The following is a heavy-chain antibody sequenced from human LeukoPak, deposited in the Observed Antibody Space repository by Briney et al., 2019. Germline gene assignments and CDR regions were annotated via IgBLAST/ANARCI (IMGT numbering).Heavy chain of an antibody. CDR1: GGSITNYY. CDR2: INHSGST. CDR3: ARDGGYSYGEIDAFDI. D-gene: IGHD5-18*01. Sequence: SETLSLTCTVSGGSITNYYWSWIRQPPGKGLEWIGEINHSGSTNYNPSLKSRVTISVDTSKNQFSLKLSSVTAADTAVYYCARDGGYSYGEIDAFDIWGQGTMVTVSS. J-gene: IGHJ3*02. V-gene: IGHV4-34*01.